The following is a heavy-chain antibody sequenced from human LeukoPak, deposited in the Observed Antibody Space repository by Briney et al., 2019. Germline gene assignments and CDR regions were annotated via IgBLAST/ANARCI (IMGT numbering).Heavy chain of an antibody. CDR1: GDSVSSNSAA. CDR2: TYYRSKWYN. Sequence: SQTLSLTCAISGDSVSSNSAAWNWIRQSPSRGLEWLGRTYYRSKWYNDYAVSVKSRITINPDTSKNQFSLQLNSVTPEDTAVYYCARGLSRYYDSLTGYYIVEVGFDYWGQGTLVTVSS. V-gene: IGHV6-1*01. CDR3: ARGLSRYYDSLTGYYIVEVGFDY. D-gene: IGHD3-9*01. J-gene: IGHJ4*02.